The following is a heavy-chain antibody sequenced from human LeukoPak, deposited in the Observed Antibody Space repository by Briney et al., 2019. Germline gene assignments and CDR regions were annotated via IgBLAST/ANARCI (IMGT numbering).Heavy chain of an antibody. CDR3: ARGGELLVFDY. J-gene: IGHJ4*02. CDR2: IIPILGIA. V-gene: IGHV1-69*04. CDR1: GGTFSSYA. D-gene: IGHD1-26*01. Sequence: ASVKVSCKASGGTFSSYAISWVRQAPGQGLEWVGRIIPILGIANYAQKFQGRVTITADKSTSTAYMELSSLRSEDTAVYYCARGGELLVFDYWGQGTLVTVSS.